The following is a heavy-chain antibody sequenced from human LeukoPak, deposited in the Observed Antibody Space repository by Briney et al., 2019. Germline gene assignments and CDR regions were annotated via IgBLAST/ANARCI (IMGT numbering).Heavy chain of an antibody. D-gene: IGHD4-11*01. CDR2: IIPIFGTA. CDR3: ASLEVTTAWTPPGHYYHMDV. Sequence: SVKVSCKASGGTFSSYAISWVRQAPGQGLEWMGGIIPIFGTANYAQKFQGRVTITADESTSTAYMELSSLRSEDTAVYYCASLEVTTAWTPPGHYYHMDVWGKGTTVTVSS. CDR1: GGTFSSYA. V-gene: IGHV1-69*01. J-gene: IGHJ6*03.